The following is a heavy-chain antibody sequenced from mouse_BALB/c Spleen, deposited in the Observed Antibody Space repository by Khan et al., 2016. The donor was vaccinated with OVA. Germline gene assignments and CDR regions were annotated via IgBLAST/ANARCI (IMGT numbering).Heavy chain of an antibody. CDR3: ARPCYHVSRYDTMDA. CDR2: IYPGSGNT. Sequence: QVRLQQSGAELVRPGTSVKMSCKAAGYTFTNYWIGWVKQRPGPGLEWIGDIYPGSGNTTYNEKFRGKATLTADTSSSTAYMQLNSLTSEDSAIYSGARPCYHVSRYDTMDAWGQGTSVTVSS. D-gene: IGHD2-12*01. V-gene: IGHV1-63*02. J-gene: IGHJ4*01. CDR1: GYTFTNYW.